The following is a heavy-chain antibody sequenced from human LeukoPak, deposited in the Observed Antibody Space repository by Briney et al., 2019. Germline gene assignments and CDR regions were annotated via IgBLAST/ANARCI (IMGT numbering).Heavy chain of an antibody. J-gene: IGHJ4*02. CDR3: AKDHWATTASVCDY. Sequence: GGPLRLSCAASGFTFSSYGMHWVRQAPGKGLEGVAFIRYDGSNKYYAASVKGRFTISRDNSKNTLYLQMTSLRAEDTAVYYCAKDHWATTASVCDYWGQGTLVTVSS. CDR1: GFTFSSYG. V-gene: IGHV3-30*02. CDR2: IRYDGSNK. D-gene: IGHD3-16*01.